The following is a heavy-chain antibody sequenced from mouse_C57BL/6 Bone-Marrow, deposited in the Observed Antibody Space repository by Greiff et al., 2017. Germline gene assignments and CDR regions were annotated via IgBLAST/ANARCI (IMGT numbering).Heavy chain of an antibody. CDR1: GYTFTSYW. J-gene: IGHJ3*01. CDR2: IYPSDSET. D-gene: IGHD6-1*01. V-gene: IGHV1-61*01. Sequence: VQLQQPGAELVRPGSTVKLSCKASGYTFTSYWMDWVKQRPGQGLEWIGNIYPSDSETHYNQKFKDKATLTVDKSSSTAYMQLSSLTSEDSAVYYCARDPLFAYWGQGTLVTVSA. CDR3: ARDPLFAY.